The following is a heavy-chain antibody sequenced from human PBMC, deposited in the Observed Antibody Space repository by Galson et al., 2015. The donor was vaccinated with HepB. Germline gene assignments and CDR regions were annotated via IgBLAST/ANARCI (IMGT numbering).Heavy chain of an antibody. D-gene: IGHD1-26*01. CDR2: LNSDGSNT. CDR3: ARAISGGFDY. CDR1: GFTFSTYW. Sequence: SLRLSCAASGFTFSTYWMHWVRQAPGKGLVWISRLNSDGSNTKYADSVKGRFTISRDNAKNTLYLQMNSLRAEDTAVYYCARAISGGFDYWGQGTLVTVSS. V-gene: IGHV3-74*01. J-gene: IGHJ4*02.